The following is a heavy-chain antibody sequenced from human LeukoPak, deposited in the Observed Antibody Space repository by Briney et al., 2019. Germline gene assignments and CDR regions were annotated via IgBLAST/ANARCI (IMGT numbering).Heavy chain of an antibody. D-gene: IGHD1-26*01. CDR1: GGSFSGYY. J-gene: IGHJ6*02. CDR2: INHSGST. Sequence: SETLSLTCAVYGGSFSGYYWSWIRQPPGKGLEWIGEINHSGSTNYNPSLKSRVAISVDTSKNQFSLKLSSVTAADTAVYYCARWELPSSYYYGMDVWGQGTTVTVSS. V-gene: IGHV4-34*01. CDR3: ARWELPSSYYYGMDV.